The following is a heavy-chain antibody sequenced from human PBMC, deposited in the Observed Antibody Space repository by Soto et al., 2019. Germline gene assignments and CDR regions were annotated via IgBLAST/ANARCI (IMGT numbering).Heavy chain of an antibody. J-gene: IGHJ4*02. V-gene: IGHV3-43*01. D-gene: IGHD1-26*01. Sequence: GESLRLSCAASGFNFDDYTMHWVRQAPGKGLEWVSFVLWDRATTHYADSVQGRFTVSRDNTKNSLYLLMNDLRTEDTALYFCAREYVTTWDPFFDFGGKGPMVTAS. CDR2: VLWDRATT. CDR1: GFNFDDYT. CDR3: AREYVTTWDPFFDF.